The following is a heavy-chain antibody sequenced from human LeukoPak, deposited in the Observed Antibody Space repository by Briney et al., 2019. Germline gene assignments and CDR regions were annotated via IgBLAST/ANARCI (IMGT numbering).Heavy chain of an antibody. J-gene: IGHJ4*02. CDR2: IAGDGAST. Sequence: PGGSLRLSCAASGLTFSNYAMTWVRQAPGKGLEWVSTIAGDGASTYYADSVRGRFTISRDNSMNTLYLQMNSLRAEDTAVYYCAKETAGDDYWGQGTLVTVSS. V-gene: IGHV3-23*01. CDR1: GLTFSNYA. D-gene: IGHD2-21*02. CDR3: AKETAGDDY.